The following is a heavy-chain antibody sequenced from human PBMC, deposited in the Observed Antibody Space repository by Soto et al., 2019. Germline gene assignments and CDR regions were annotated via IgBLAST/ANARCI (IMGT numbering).Heavy chain of an antibody. V-gene: IGHV4-30-4*01. CDR2: IYYSGST. J-gene: IGHJ6*02. CDR3: ARDCPLRDYTRGSYYYGMDV. CDR1: GGSISSGDYY. Sequence: QVQLQESGPGLVKPSQTLSLTCTVSGGSISSGDYYWSWIRQPPGKGLEWIGYIYYSGSTYYNPSVQSRVTTXVXTXXNQFSLKLSSVPAADTAVYYCARDCPLRDYTRGSYYYGMDVWGQGTTVTVSS. D-gene: IGHD4-17*01.